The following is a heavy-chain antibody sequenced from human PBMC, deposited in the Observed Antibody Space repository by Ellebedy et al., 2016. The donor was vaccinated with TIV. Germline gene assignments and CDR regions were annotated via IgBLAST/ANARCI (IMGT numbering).Heavy chain of an antibody. Sequence: GESLKISXAASVFTFSSYGMHWVRQAPGKGLEWVAVISYDGSNKYYADSVKGRFTISRDNSKNTLYLQMNSLRAEDTAVYYCAKDFGNSSGWDFDYWGQGTLVTVSS. CDR2: ISYDGSNK. V-gene: IGHV3-30*18. CDR3: AKDFGNSSGWDFDY. D-gene: IGHD6-19*01. CDR1: VFTFSSYG. J-gene: IGHJ4*02.